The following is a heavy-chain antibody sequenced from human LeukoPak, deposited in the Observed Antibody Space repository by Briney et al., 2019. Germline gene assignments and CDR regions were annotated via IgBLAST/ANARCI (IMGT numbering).Heavy chain of an antibody. D-gene: IGHD3-22*01. V-gene: IGHV4-4*07. J-gene: IGHJ4*02. Sequence: SETLSLTCTVSGGSISSYYWSWIRQPAGKGLEWIGRIYTSGITNYNPSLKSRVTMSVDTSKNQFSLKLTSVTAADTAVYYCARANSYDSSGHYYEFGYWGQGTLVTVSS. CDR1: GGSISSYY. CDR3: ARANSYDSSGHYYEFGY. CDR2: IYTSGIT.